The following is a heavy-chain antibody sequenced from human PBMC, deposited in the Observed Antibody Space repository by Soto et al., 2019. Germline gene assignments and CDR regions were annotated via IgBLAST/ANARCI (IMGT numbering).Heavy chain of an antibody. V-gene: IGHV2-5*02. D-gene: IGHD3-22*01. CDR2: IYWDDDK. CDR3: AHAPGRSSGDYYFDY. Sequence: QITLKESGPTLVKPTQTLTLTCTFSGVSLSTSGVGVGWIRQPPGKALAWLALIYWDDDKRYSPSLKSRLTITKDTSKNQVVLTMTNMDPVDTATYYCAHAPGRSSGDYYFDYWGQGTLVTVSS. CDR1: GVSLSTSGVG. J-gene: IGHJ4*02.